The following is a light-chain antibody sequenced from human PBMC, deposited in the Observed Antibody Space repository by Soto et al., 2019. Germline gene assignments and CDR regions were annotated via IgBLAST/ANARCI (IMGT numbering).Light chain of an antibody. CDR3: RSYTSSSPYV. J-gene: IGLJ1*01. V-gene: IGLV2-14*01. Sequence: QSVLTQPASVSGSPGQSITISCTGTSSDSVSWYQQHPGKAPKFLISEVSNRPSGISNRFSSSKSGNTASLTISGLQADVDADYYCRSYTSSSPYVFXTGTKLTVL. CDR1: SSDS. CDR2: EVS.